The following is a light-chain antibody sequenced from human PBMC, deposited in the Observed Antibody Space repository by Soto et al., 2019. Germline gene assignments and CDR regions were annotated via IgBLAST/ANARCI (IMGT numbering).Light chain of an antibody. Sequence: EIVLTQSPGTLSLSPGERATLSSRASQSVRSNYLAWYQQKPGQAPRLLIYVASSRATGIPDRFSGSGSGTDFTLTISRLEPEDFAVYYCQQYGSSPITFGQGTRLEIK. J-gene: IGKJ5*01. CDR3: QQYGSSPIT. CDR2: VAS. CDR1: QSVRSNY. V-gene: IGKV3-20*01.